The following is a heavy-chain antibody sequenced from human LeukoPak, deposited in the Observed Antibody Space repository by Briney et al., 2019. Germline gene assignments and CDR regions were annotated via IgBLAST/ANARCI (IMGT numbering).Heavy chain of an antibody. CDR2: IRSSGSTI. Sequence: GGSLRLSCAASGFTLSSFEMNWVRQAPGKGLEWVSYIRSSGSTIYYADSVKGRFTISRDNAKNSVYLQMNSLRAEDTAVYYCAREVRGAVDYWGQGTLVTVSS. CDR3: AREVRGAVDY. J-gene: IGHJ4*02. V-gene: IGHV3-48*03. D-gene: IGHD3-10*01. CDR1: GFTLSSFE.